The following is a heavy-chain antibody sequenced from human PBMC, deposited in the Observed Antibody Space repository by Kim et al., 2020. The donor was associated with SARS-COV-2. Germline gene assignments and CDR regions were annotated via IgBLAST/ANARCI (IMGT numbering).Heavy chain of an antibody. J-gene: IGHJ3*02. V-gene: IGHV3-33*06. CDR2: IWYDGSNK. D-gene: IGHD5-18*01. CDR1: GFTFSSYA. CDR3: AKWMDTAMDDDAFDI. Sequence: GGSLRLSCAASGFTFSSYAMHWVRQAPGKGLEWVAVIWYDGSNKYYADSVKGRFTISRDNSKNTLYLQMNSLRAEDTAVYYCAKWMDTAMDDDAFDIWGQGTMVTVSS.